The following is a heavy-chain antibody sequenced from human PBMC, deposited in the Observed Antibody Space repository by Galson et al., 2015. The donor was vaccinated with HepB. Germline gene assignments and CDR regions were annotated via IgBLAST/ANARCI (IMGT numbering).Heavy chain of an antibody. J-gene: IGHJ3*02. Sequence: SLRLSCAASGFTFDDYAMHWVRQAPGKGLEWVSGISWNSGSIGYADSVKGRFTISRDNAKNSLYLQMNSLRAEDTALYYCAKGHIAAAVYDAFDIWGQGTMVTVSS. CDR1: GFTFDDYA. V-gene: IGHV3-9*01. CDR2: ISWNSGSI. CDR3: AKGHIAAAVYDAFDI. D-gene: IGHD6-13*01.